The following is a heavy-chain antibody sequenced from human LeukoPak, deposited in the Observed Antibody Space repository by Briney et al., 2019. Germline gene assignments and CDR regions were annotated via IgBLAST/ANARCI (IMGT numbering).Heavy chain of an antibody. Sequence: GGSLRLSCAASGSTFSSYGMHWVRQAPGKGLEWVAFIRYDGSNKYYADSVKGRFTISRDNSKNTLYLQMNSLRAEDTAVYYCAKDQGSYYCFDYWGQGTLVTVSS. CDR2: IRYDGSNK. CDR1: GSTFSSYG. J-gene: IGHJ4*02. V-gene: IGHV3-30*02. CDR3: AKDQGSYYCFDY. D-gene: IGHD2-8*01.